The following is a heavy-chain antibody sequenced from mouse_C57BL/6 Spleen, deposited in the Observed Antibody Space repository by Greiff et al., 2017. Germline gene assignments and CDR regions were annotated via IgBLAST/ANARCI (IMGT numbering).Heavy chain of an antibody. J-gene: IGHJ4*01. CDR1: GYAFSSSW. V-gene: IGHV1-82*01. Sequence: VKLMESGPELVKPGASVKISCKASGYAFSSSWMNWVKQRPGKGLEWLGRIYPGGGDTNYNGKFKGKATLTADKSSSTAYMHLSSLTSEDSAVYFCARTSDAMDYWGQGTSVTGSS. CDR2: IYPGGGDT. CDR3: ARTSDAMDY.